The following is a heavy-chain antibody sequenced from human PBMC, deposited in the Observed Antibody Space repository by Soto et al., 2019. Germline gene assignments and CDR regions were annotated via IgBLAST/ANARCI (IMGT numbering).Heavy chain of an antibody. CDR2: ISYGGSNK. CDR3: ARDKRDLRFLEWSYYFDY. J-gene: IGHJ4*02. Sequence: PGGSLRLSCAASGFTFSSCAMHWVRQAPGKGLEWVALISYGGSNKYYADSVKGRFTISRDNSKNTLYLQMNSLRAEDTAVYYCARDKRDLRFLEWSYYFDYWGQGTLVTVSS. D-gene: IGHD3-3*01. CDR1: GFTFSSCA. V-gene: IGHV3-30-3*01.